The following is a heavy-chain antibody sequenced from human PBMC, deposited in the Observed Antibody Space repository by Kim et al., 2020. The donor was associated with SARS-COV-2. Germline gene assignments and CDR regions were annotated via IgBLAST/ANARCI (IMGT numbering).Heavy chain of an antibody. V-gene: IGHV2-5*02. CDR2: IYWDDDK. CDR3: AHRQGGNYDSSGYFDY. J-gene: IGHJ4*02. CDR1: GFSLSTSGVG. D-gene: IGHD3-22*01. Sequence: SGPTLVKPTQTLTLTCTFSGFSLSTSGVGVGWIRQPPGKALEWLALIYWDDDKRYSPSLKSRLTITKDTSKNQVVLTMTNMDPVDTATYYCAHRQGGNYDSSGYFDYWGQGTLVTVSS.